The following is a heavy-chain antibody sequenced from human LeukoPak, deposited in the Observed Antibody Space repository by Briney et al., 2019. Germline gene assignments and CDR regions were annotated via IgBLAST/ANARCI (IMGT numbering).Heavy chain of an antibody. V-gene: IGHV4-59*08. D-gene: IGHD3-10*01. CDR1: GGSISSYY. Sequence: SETLSLTCTVSGGSISSYYWSWIRQPPGKGLEWIGYIYYSGSTNYNPSLKSRVTISVDTSKNQFSLKLSSVTAADTAVYYCARLPITMVRGVSYYGMDVWGQGTTVTVSS. CDR2: IYYSGST. J-gene: IGHJ6*02. CDR3: ARLPITMVRGVSYYGMDV.